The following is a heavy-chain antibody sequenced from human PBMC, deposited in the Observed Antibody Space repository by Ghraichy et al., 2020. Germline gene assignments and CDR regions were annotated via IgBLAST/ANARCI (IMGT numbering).Heavy chain of an antibody. Sequence: GGSLRLSCAASGFTFSSYAMSWVRQAPGKGLEWVSAISGSGGSTYYADSVKGRFTISRDNSKNTLYLQMNSLRAEDTAVYYCANFPYSSSWYFEGYFDYWGQGTMVTVSS. CDR3: ANFPYSSSWYFEGYFDY. J-gene: IGHJ4*02. CDR2: ISGSGGST. CDR1: GFTFSSYA. D-gene: IGHD6-13*01. V-gene: IGHV3-23*01.